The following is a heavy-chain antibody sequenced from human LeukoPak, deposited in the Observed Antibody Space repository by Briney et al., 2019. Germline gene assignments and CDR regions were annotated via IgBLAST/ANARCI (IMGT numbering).Heavy chain of an antibody. CDR2: INSDGSAT. V-gene: IGHV3-74*03. J-gene: IGHJ5*02. Sequence: GGSLRLSCAVSGFTFSNYWMHWVRQAPGKGLVWVSRINSDGSATTYADSVKGRFTISRDNAKNTLYLQMNSLRAEDTAVYYCARSPNCGGDCSWGQGTLVTVSS. CDR1: GFTFSNYW. D-gene: IGHD2-21*02. CDR3: ARSPNCGGDCS.